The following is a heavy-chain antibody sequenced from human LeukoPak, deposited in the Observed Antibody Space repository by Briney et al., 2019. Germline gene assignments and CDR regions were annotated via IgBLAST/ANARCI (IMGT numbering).Heavy chain of an antibody. D-gene: IGHD1-1*01. J-gene: IGHJ5*02. V-gene: IGHV4-59*01. CDR1: VDSMENYY. Sequence: SETLSLTCNFSVDSMENYYWSWIRQPPGKGLEGIGYKYWSGTSNYNPSLKSLVTISVDTSNNQLSLKLTSVTAADTAVYYCARGGVQLWTDRELDLWGQGTLVTVSS. CDR2: KYWSGTS. CDR3: ARGGVQLWTDRELDL.